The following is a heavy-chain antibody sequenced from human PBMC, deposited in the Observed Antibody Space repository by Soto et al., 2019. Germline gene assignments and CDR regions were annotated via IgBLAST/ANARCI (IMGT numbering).Heavy chain of an antibody. J-gene: IGHJ6*02. CDR1: GFTFSSYA. V-gene: IGHV3-23*01. CDR3: AKSSVREVIISDRYSYYYGMDV. CDR2: ISGSGGST. Sequence: GGSLRLSCAASGFTFSSYAMSWVRQAPGKGLEWVSAISGSGGSTYYADSVKGRFTISRDNSKNTLYLQMNSLRAEDTAVYYCAKSSVREVIISDRYSYYYGMDVWGQGTTVTVSS. D-gene: IGHD3-9*01.